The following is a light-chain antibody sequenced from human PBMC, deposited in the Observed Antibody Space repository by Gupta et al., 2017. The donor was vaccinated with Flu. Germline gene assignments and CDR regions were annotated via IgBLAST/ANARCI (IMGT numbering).Light chain of an antibody. CDR3: QRYGDLPT. V-gene: IGKV1-33*01. CDR1: QDITNY. CDR2: DAS. J-gene: IGKJ5*01. Sequence: DFQITQSPSSLSASVGDKVTITCQASQDITNYLNWYQQKPGQAPKLLIYDASHLETGVPSRFSGRGSGTDFILTINNLQREDIATYYCQRYGDLPTFGQGTRVEIK.